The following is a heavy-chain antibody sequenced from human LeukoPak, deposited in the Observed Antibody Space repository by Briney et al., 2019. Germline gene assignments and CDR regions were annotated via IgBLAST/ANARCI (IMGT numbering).Heavy chain of an antibody. V-gene: IGHV3-21*01. CDR3: ASTIAARPSWFDP. CDR1: GFTFSSYS. CDR2: ISSSSSYI. J-gene: IGHJ5*02. D-gene: IGHD6-6*01. Sequence: GGSLRLSCAASGFTFSSYSMNWVRQAPGKGLEWVSSISSSSSYIYYADSVKGRFTISRDNAKNSLYLQMNSLRAEGTAVYYCASTIAARPSWFDPWGQGTLVTVSS.